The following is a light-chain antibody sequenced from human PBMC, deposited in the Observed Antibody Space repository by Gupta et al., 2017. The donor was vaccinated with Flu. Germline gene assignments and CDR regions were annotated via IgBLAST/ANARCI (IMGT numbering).Light chain of an antibody. CDR2: EVS. CDR1: SSDVGTYNR. V-gene: IGLV2-18*02. CDR3: SSYTSSYTFV. Sequence: QSALTQPPSVSGSPGQSVTISCPGTSSDVGTYNRVSWYQQSPGTAPKRMIYEVSNRPSGVPDRFSGSKSGNTASLTISGLQGEDEADYYCSSYTSSYTFVFGTGTKVTVL. J-gene: IGLJ1*01.